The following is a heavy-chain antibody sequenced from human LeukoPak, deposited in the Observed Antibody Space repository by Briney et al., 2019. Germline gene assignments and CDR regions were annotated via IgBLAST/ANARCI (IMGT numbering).Heavy chain of an antibody. CDR1: GGPISSSSYY. D-gene: IGHD6-6*01. Sequence: SETLSLTCTVSGGPISSSSYYWGWIRQPPGKGLEWIGSIYYSGSTYYNPSLKSRVTISVDTSKNQFSLKLSSVTAADTAVYYCAREPPQSYSSSGDNWFDPWGQGTLVTVSS. V-gene: IGHV4-39*07. CDR3: AREPPQSYSSSGDNWFDP. CDR2: IYYSGST. J-gene: IGHJ5*02.